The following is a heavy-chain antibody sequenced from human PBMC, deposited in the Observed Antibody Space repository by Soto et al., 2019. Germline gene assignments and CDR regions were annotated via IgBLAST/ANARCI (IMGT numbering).Heavy chain of an antibody. CDR1: GGSISSYY. CDR3: ARAASVVYDYYYGMDV. V-gene: IGHV4-59*01. J-gene: IGHJ6*02. D-gene: IGHD2-15*01. CDR2: IYYSGST. Sequence: PAETLSLTGTVSGGSISSYYWSWIRQPPGKGLKRIGYIYYSGSTNYNPSLTSRVTISVDTSKNQFSLKLSSVTAADTAVYYCARAASVVYDYYYGMDVWGQGTTVTVPS.